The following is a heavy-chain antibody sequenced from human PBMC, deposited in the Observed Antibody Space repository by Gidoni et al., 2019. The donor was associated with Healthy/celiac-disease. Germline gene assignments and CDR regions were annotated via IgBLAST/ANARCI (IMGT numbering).Heavy chain of an antibody. CDR3: TTNLGVDTAPGSLDY. Sequence: EVQLVESGGGLVKPGGSLRLSCAASGFTFSNAWMSWVRQAPGKGLEWVGRIKSKTDGGTTDYAAPVKGRFTISRDDSKNTLYLQMNSLKTEDTAVYYCTTNLGVDTAPGSLDYWGQGTLVTVSS. D-gene: IGHD5-18*01. V-gene: IGHV3-15*01. J-gene: IGHJ4*02. CDR2: IKSKTDGGTT. CDR1: GFTFSNAW.